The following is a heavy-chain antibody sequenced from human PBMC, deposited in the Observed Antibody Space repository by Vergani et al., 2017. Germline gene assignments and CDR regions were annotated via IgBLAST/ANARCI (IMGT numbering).Heavy chain of an antibody. V-gene: IGHV4-59*01. CDR1: GGSISSYY. J-gene: IGHJ4*02. CDR3: ARAPALDY. D-gene: IGHD2-2*01. Sequence: QVQLQESGPGLVKPSETLSLTCTVSGGSISSYYWSWIRQPPGKGLEWIGYTYYSGSTNYNPSLKSRVTISVDTSKNQFSLKLSSVTAADTAVYYCARAPALDYWGQGTLVTVSS. CDR2: TYYSGST.